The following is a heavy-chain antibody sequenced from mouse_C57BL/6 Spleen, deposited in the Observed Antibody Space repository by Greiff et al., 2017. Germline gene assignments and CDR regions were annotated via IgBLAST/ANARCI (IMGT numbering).Heavy chain of an antibody. Sequence: QVHVKQSGAELVRPGSSVKLSCKASGYTFTSYWMHWVKQRPIQGLEWIGNIDPSDSETHYTQKFKDKATLTVDKSSSTAYMQLSSLTSEDSAVYYCARWESVVAPYYFDDWGQGTTLTVSS. J-gene: IGHJ2*01. CDR3: ARWESVVAPYYFDD. CDR2: IDPSDSET. D-gene: IGHD1-1*01. CDR1: GYTFTSYW. V-gene: IGHV1-52*01.